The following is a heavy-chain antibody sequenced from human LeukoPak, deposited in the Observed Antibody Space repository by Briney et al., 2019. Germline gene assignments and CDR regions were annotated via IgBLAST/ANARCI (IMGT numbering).Heavy chain of an antibody. CDR2: IYYSGST. V-gene: IGHV4-59*01. CDR3: ARESPYDSSGYYTSHAFDI. D-gene: IGHD3-22*01. J-gene: IGHJ3*02. CDR1: GGSISSYY. Sequence: PSETLSLTCTVSGGSISSYYWSWIRQPPGKGLEWIGYIYYSGSTNYNPSLKSRVTISVDTSKNQFSLKLSSVTAADTAVYYCARESPYDSSGYYTSHAFDIWGQGTTVTVSS.